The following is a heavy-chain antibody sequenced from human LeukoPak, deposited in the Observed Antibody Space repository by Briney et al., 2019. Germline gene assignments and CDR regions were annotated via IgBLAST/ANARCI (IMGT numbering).Heavy chain of an antibody. J-gene: IGHJ4*02. D-gene: IGHD1-26*01. CDR2: ISYDGSNK. CDR3: AKDKWELLRFHFDY. CDR1: GFTFSSYG. Sequence: GGSLRLSCAASGFTFSSYGMHWVRQAPGKGLEWVAVISYDGSNKYYADSVKGRFTISRDNSKNTLYLQMNSLRAEDTALYYCAKDKWELLRFHFDYWGQGTLVTVSS. V-gene: IGHV3-30*18.